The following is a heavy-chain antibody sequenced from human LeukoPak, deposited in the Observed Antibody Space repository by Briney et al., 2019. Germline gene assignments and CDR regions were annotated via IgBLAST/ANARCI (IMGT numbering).Heavy chain of an antibody. CDR3: ARDYADYYDSSGYYSPPFDY. J-gene: IGHJ4*02. V-gene: IGHV3-21*01. CDR1: GFTVSSNY. D-gene: IGHD3-22*01. CDR2: ISSSSSYI. Sequence: PGGSLRLSCAASGFTVSSNYMSWVRQAPGKGLEWVSSISSSSSYIYYADSVKGRFTISRDNAKNSLYLQMNSLRAEDTAVYYCARDYADYYDSSGYYSPPFDYWGQGTLVTVSS.